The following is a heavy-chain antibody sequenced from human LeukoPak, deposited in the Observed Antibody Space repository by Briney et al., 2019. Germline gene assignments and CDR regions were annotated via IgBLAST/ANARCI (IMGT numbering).Heavy chain of an antibody. CDR2: IGSSSSYI. D-gene: IGHD4-23*01. CDR3: ARGATVRTPPLDY. CDR1: GFTFSSYS. V-gene: IGHV3-21*01. J-gene: IGHJ4*02. Sequence: PGGSLRLSCAASGFTFSSYSMNWVRQAPGKGLEWVSSIGSSSSYIYYADSVKGRFSISRDNAKNSLYLRMNSLRAEDTAVYYCARGATVRTPPLDYWGQGTLVTVSS.